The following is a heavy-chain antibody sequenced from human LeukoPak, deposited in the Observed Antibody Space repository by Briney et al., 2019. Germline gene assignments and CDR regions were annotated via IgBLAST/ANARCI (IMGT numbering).Heavy chain of an antibody. CDR3: AREDIPPGPTVPNSMIDY. V-gene: IGHV3-21*01. CDR1: GFTFSSYS. Sequence: GGSLRLXCAASGFTFSSYSMNWVRQAPGKGLEWVSSISSSSSYIYYADSVKGRFTISRDNAKNSLYLQMNSLRAEDTAVYYCAREDIPPGPTVPNSMIDYWGQGTLVTVSS. J-gene: IGHJ4*02. CDR2: ISSSSSYI. D-gene: IGHD4-17*01.